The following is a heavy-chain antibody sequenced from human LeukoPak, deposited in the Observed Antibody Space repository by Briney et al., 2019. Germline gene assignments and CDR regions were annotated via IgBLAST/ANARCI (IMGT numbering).Heavy chain of an antibody. CDR1: GFTFSSYG. CDR2: ISGSGDNT. CDR3: ARGSYGSGSLNFDY. D-gene: IGHD3-10*01. J-gene: IGHJ4*02. Sequence: GSLRLSCAASGFTFSSYGMSWVRQAPGKGLEWVSVISGSGDNTHYADSVKGRFTISRDNSKNTLYLQMNSLRAEDTAVYYCARGSYGSGSLNFDYWGQGTLVTVSS. V-gene: IGHV3-23*01.